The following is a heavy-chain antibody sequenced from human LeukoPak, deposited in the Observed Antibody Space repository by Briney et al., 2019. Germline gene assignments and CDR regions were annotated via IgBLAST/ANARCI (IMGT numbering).Heavy chain of an antibody. CDR1: GGSFSGYY. V-gene: IGHV4-34*01. CDR3: ARVKRMVLLWFESNNWFDP. J-gene: IGHJ5*02. Sequence: PSETLSLTCAVYGGSFSGYYWSWIRQPPGKGLEWIGEINHSGSTNYNPSLKRRVTISVDTSKNQFSLKLSSVTAADTAVYYCARVKRMVLLWFESNNWFDPWGQGTLVTVSS. D-gene: IGHD3-10*01. CDR2: INHSGST.